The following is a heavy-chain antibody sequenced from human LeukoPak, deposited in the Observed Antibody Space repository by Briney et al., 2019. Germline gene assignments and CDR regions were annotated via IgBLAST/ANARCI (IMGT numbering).Heavy chain of an antibody. CDR1: GYTITNNY. D-gene: IGHD5-24*01. CDR3: ATDHSMANTAWWFDP. J-gene: IGHJ5*02. V-gene: IGHV1-46*01. CDR2: INPSGTGT. Sequence: AAVNVSCTASGYTITNNYMHWVRQAPGQGLEWMGVINPSGTGTSYAQTFQGRITMSRDTSTSTVYMELSSLRSEDTAFYYCATDHSMANTAWWFDPWGQGTLVTVST.